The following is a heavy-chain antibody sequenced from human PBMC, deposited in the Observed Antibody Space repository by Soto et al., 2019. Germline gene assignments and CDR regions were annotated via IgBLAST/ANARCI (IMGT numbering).Heavy chain of an antibody. CDR3: ARVVVDTAMVTWYYYGMDV. J-gene: IGHJ6*02. Sequence: QVQLVQSGAEVKKPGSSVKVSCKASGGTFSSYAISWVRQAPGQGLEWMGGIIPIFGTANYAQKFQGRVTLTGDDXXIXAXXELSSLRSEDTAVYYCARVVVDTAMVTWYYYGMDVWGQGTTVTVSS. V-gene: IGHV1-69*12. CDR2: IIPIFGTA. D-gene: IGHD5-18*01. CDR1: GGTFSSYA.